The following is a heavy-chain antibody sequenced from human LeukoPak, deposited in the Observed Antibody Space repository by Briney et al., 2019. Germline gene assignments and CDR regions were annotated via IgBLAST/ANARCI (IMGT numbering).Heavy chain of an antibody. D-gene: IGHD4-17*01. J-gene: IGHJ4*02. CDR3: ARAPPIYGDYEGFDY. CDR2: ISSSGSTI. V-gene: IGHV3-11*01. CDR1: GFTFSDYY. Sequence: GGSLRLSCAASGFTFSDYYMSWIRQAPGKGLWWVSYISSSGSTIYYADSVKGRFTISRDNAKNSLYLQMHSLRAEDTAVYYCARAPPIYGDYEGFDYWGQGTLVTVSS.